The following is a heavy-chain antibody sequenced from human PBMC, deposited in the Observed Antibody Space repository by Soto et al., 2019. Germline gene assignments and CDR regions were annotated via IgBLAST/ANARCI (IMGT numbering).Heavy chain of an antibody. D-gene: IGHD2-15*01. V-gene: IGHV3-33*01. Sequence: QVQLVESGGGVFQPGRSLRLSWAPSGFSLRGYGMHWVRQAQGKGLEWGAVIWYDGSNKYYADSVKGRLTISRDNSKNTLYLQMNSLRAEDTAVYYCARGGYSVAYGMDVWGQGTTVTVPS. J-gene: IGHJ6*02. CDR3: ARGGYSVAYGMDV. CDR1: GFSLRGYG. CDR2: IWYDGSNK.